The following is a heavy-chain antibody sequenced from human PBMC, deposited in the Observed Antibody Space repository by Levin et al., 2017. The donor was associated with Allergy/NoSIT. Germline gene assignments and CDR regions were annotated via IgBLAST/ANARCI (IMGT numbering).Heavy chain of an antibody. CDR2: IKNKRNNYRT. D-gene: IGHD2-2*01. CDR3: VRGGCSSTSCLDH. V-gene: IGHV3-72*01. Sequence: GESLKISCAASGFTFSVYYMHWVRQAPGKGLEWVGNIKNKRNNYRTEYAAPVKGRFTISRDDSENSLYLQMNSLRTEDTAVYYCVRGGCSSTSCLDHWGQGTLVTVSS. CDR1: GFTFSVYY. J-gene: IGHJ4*02.